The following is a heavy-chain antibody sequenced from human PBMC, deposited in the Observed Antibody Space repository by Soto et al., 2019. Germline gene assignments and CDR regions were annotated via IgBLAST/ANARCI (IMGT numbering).Heavy chain of an antibody. CDR3: ARESDGSFHI. Sequence: EVQLVESGGGLVQPGGSLRLSCAASGFSFSNFWMHWVRQAPGKGLVWVSRINGDGISTGSADSVKGRFAISRDNAKSTLYLQMNSLRAEDTAVYYCARESDGSFHIWGRGTMVTVSS. CDR2: INGDGIST. J-gene: IGHJ3*02. CDR1: GFSFSNFW. V-gene: IGHV3-74*01. D-gene: IGHD5-12*01.